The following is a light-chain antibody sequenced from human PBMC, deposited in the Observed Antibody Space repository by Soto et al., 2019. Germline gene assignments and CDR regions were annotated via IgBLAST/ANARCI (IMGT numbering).Light chain of an antibody. CDR1: SANIGAGYD. CDR3: QSYDSSLSGYV. J-gene: IGLJ1*01. Sequence: QSVLTQPPSLSGAPGQRVPISCTGSSANIGAGYDVHWYQQLPGTAPKLLIYDNFNRPSGVPDRFSGSKSGTSASLAITGLQTQDEADYYCQSYDSSLSGYVFGTGTKLTVL. V-gene: IGLV1-40*01. CDR2: DNF.